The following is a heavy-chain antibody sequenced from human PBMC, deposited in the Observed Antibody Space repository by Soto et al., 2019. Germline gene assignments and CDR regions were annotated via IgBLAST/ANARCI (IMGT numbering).Heavy chain of an antibody. CDR1: GYTFTSYA. CDR2: INAGNGNT. Sequence: ASVKVSCKASGYTFTSYAMHWVRQAPGQRLEWMGWINAGNGNTKYSQKIQGRVTITRDTSASTAYMELSSLRSEDTAVYYCARDIVVVPIAGGYYYYGMDVWGQGTTVTVSS. V-gene: IGHV1-3*01. CDR3: ARDIVVVPIAGGYYYYGMDV. D-gene: IGHD2-2*01. J-gene: IGHJ6*02.